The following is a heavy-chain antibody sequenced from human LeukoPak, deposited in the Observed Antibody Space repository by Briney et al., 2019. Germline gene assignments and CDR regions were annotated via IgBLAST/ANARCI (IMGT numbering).Heavy chain of an antibody. J-gene: IGHJ4*02. Sequence: ASVKVSCKASGYTFTGYYMHWLRQAPGQGLEWMGWINPNSGGTNYAQKFQGRVTMTRDTSISTAYMELSRLRSDDTAVYYCARDHCSGGSCYSNYWGQGTLVTVSS. CDR2: INPNSGGT. CDR1: GYTFTGYY. V-gene: IGHV1-2*02. CDR3: ARDHCSGGSCYSNY. D-gene: IGHD2-15*01.